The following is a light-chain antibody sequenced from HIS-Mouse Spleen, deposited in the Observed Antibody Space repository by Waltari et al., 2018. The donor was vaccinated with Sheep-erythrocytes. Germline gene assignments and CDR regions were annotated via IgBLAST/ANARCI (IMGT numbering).Light chain of an antibody. Sequence: AIQMTQSPSSLSASVGDRVTITCRASQGIRNDLGWYQQKPGKAPKLLIYAASSLQSGVPSMFSGSGAGTDFTLTISSLQPEDFATYYCLQDYNYPYTFGQGTKLEIK. CDR2: AAS. CDR3: LQDYNYPYT. V-gene: IGKV1-6*01. J-gene: IGKJ2*01. CDR1: QGIRND.